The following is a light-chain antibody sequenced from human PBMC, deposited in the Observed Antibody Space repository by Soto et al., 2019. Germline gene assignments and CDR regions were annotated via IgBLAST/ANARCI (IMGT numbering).Light chain of an antibody. V-gene: IGKV3-20*01. CDR2: GAS. CDR1: QSVSSTY. CDR3: QQYGRSPPFT. J-gene: IGKJ2*01. Sequence: EIVLTQSPGTLSLSPGERATLSCRASQSVSSTYIAWYQQNPGRAPRLRIYGASSRATGIPDRFSGSGSGTDFTLTISRLEPEDFAVYFCQQYGRSPPFTFGQGTKVEIK.